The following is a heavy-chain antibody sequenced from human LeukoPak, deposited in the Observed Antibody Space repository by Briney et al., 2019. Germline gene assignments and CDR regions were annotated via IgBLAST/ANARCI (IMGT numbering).Heavy chain of an antibody. CDR3: AIRGAFQH. CDR1: GFTFSSYA. D-gene: IGHD3-10*01. Sequence: GGSLRLSCAASGFTFSSYAMHWVRQAPGKGLEWVAVISYDGSNKYYADSVKGRFTISRDNSKNTLYLQMNSLRAEDTAVYYCAIRGAFQHWGQGTLVTVSS. J-gene: IGHJ1*01. V-gene: IGHV3-30-3*01. CDR2: ISYDGSNK.